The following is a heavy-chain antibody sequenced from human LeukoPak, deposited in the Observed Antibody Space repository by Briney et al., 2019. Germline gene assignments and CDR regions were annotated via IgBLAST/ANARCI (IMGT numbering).Heavy chain of an antibody. CDR1: GDSVSSNSAA. CDR3: ARSGSGGWIDY. J-gene: IGHJ4*02. CDR2: TYYRSKWYN. Sequence: SQTLSLTCAISGDSVSSNSAAWNWMRQSPSRGLEWLGRTYYRSKWYNGYAVFVRSRISVNPDTSKNQFSLQLNSVTPEDTAVYYCARSGSGGWIDYWGQGTLVTVSS. V-gene: IGHV6-1*01. D-gene: IGHD6-19*01.